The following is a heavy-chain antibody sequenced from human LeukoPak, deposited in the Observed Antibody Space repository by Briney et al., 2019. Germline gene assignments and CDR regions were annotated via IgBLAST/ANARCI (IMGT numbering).Heavy chain of an antibody. V-gene: IGHV1-8*01. CDR1: GYTFTSYD. Sequence: ASVKVSCKASGYTFTSYDINWARQATGQGLEWMGWMNPNSGNTGYAQKFQGRVTMTRNTSISTAYMELSSLRSEDTAVYYCAIDGTTADAFDIWGQGTMVTVSS. CDR2: MNPNSGNT. CDR3: AIDGTTADAFDI. D-gene: IGHD4-17*01. J-gene: IGHJ3*02.